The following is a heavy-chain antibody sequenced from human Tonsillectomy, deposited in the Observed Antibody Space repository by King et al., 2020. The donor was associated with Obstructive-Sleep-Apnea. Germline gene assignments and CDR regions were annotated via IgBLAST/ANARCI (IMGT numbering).Heavy chain of an antibody. CDR2: ITPNSGGT. CDR3: ATVSVSTATYYLDY. Sequence: QLVQSGAEVKKPGASVNVSCKASGYTFTGYHMHWVRQAPGQGLAWMGCITPNSGGTHYAQKSPGSVTMTRDTSLSTAYMELCRLRSDDTAVYLCATVSVSTATYYLDYWGQGPLVTVSP. D-gene: IGHD4-17*01. CDR1: GYTFTGYH. V-gene: IGHV1-2*02. J-gene: IGHJ4*02.